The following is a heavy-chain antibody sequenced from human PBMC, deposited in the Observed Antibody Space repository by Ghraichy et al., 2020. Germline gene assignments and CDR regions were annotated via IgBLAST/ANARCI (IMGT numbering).Heavy chain of an antibody. D-gene: IGHD2-2*01. J-gene: IGHJ6*03. Sequence: GGSLRLSCKGSGYSFTSYWIGWVRQMPGKGLEWMGIIYPGDSDTRYSPSFQGQVTISADKSISTAYLQWSSLKASDTAMYYCARLGCSSTSCYGRYYYYYMDVWGKGTTVTVSS. CDR1: GYSFTSYW. CDR2: IYPGDSDT. V-gene: IGHV5-51*01. CDR3: ARLGCSSTSCYGRYYYYYMDV.